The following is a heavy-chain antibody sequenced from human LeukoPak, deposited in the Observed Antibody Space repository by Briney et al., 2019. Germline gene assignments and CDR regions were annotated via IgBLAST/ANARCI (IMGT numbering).Heavy chain of an antibody. Sequence: SETLSLTCAVSGGSVSTDSSYWNWIRQTPGKGLEGIGYNDRGGTNYNPSLKSRVTISIDTSKNQFSLKVTSVTAEDTAVYYCARDTYNWNDYYYYGMGVWGKGTTVTVSS. V-gene: IGHV4-61*01. CDR2: NDRGGT. J-gene: IGHJ6*04. D-gene: IGHD1-1*01. CDR3: ARDTYNWNDYYYYGMGV. CDR1: GGSVSTDSSY.